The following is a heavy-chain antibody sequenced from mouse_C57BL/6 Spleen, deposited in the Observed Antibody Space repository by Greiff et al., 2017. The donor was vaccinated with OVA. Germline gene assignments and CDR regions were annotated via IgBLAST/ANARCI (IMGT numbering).Heavy chain of an antibody. CDR3: ARWAYDYDAGAMDY. V-gene: IGHV1-80*01. J-gene: IGHJ4*01. Sequence: QVQLQQSGAELVKPGASVKISCKASGYAFSSYWMNWVKQRPGQGLEWIGQIYPGDGDTNYNGKFKGKATLTADTSSSTASMQLSSLTSEDSAVYVSARWAYDYDAGAMDYWGKGTSVTVSS. CDR2: IYPGDGDT. D-gene: IGHD2-4*01. CDR1: GYAFSSYW.